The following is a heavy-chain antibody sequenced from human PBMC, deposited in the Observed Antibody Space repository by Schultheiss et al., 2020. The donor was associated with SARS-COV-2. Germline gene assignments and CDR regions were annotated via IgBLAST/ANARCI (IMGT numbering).Heavy chain of an antibody. J-gene: IGHJ4*02. V-gene: IGHV3-33*01. D-gene: IGHD2-2*02. CDR1: GFTFSNYG. CDR3: ARDSPYCSSTSCYIDY. CDR2: IWYDGSNK. Sequence: GGSLRLSCAASGFTFSNYGMHWVRQAPGKGLEWVAAIWYDGSNKYYAGSVKGRFTISRDGAKNSLYLEMNSLRGDDTAVYYCARDSPYCSSTSCYIDYWGQGTLVTVSS.